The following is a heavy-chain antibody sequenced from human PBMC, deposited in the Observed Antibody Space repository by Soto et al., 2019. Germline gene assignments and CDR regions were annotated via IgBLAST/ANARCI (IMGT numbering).Heavy chain of an antibody. CDR2: IWYDGSNK. Sequence: QVQLVESGGGVVQPGRSLRLSCAASGFTFSSYGMHWVRQAPGKGLEWVAVIWYDGSNKYYADSVKGRFTISRDNSKNTLYVQMNSLRAEDTAVYYCARDSSAGTGGVMDVWGQGTTVTVSS. J-gene: IGHJ6*02. CDR1: GFTFSSYG. D-gene: IGHD6-13*01. V-gene: IGHV3-33*01. CDR3: ARDSSAGTGGVMDV.